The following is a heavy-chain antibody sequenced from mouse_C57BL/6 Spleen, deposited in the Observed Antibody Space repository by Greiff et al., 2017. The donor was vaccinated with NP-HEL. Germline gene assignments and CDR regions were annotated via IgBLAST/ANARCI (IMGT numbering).Heavy chain of an antibody. V-gene: IGHV1-82*01. J-gene: IGHJ4*01. CDR3: ARGRYGSSYDYALGY. CDR1: GYAFSSSW. D-gene: IGHD1-1*01. Sequence: QVQLQQSGPELVKPGASVKISCKASGYAFSSSWMNWVKQRPGKGLEWIGRIYPGDGDTNYNGKFKGKATLTADKSSSTAYMQLSSLTSEDSAVYFCARGRYGSSYDYALGYWGQGTSVTVSS. CDR2: IYPGDGDT.